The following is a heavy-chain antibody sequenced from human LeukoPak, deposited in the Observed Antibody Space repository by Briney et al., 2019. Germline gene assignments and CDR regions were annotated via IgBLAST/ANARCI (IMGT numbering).Heavy chain of an antibody. J-gene: IGHJ4*02. CDR2: ISGDGGST. CDR1: GFTFTNYA. CDR3: AKSPGVNGYYFFDS. V-gene: IGHV3-23*01. D-gene: IGHD5-24*01. Sequence: GRSLRLSCAASGFTFTNYAMSWVRQAPGKGLEWVSTISGDGGSTYYADSVMGRFTISRDNSKNTLYLQVNSLRVEDTAVYSCAKSPGVNGYYFFDSWGQGSLVTVSS.